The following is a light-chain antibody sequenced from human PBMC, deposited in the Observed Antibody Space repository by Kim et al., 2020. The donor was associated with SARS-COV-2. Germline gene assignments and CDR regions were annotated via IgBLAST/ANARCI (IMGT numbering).Light chain of an antibody. CDR3: NSWDSSGDHL. J-gene: IGLJ2*01. CDR2: NKK. CDR1: SLRNYY. V-gene: IGLV3-19*01. Sequence: SSELTQDPAVSVALGQTVRITCQGDSLRNYYINWYQQKPGQAPVLVIYNKKDRPSGIPDRFSDSNSGNTASLTITGTQAEDEADYYCNSWDSSGDHLFGGGTQLTVL.